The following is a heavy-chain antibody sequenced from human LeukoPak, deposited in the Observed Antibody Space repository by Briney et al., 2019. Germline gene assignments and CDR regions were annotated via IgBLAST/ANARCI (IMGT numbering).Heavy chain of an antibody. CDR2: IYHSGST. V-gene: IGHV4-30-2*01. CDR3: ARQARELLGDYGKYYFDY. CDR1: GGSISSGDYS. Sequence: SETLPLTCAVSGGSISSGDYSWSWIRQPPGKGLEWIGYIYHSGSTYYNPSLKSRVTISVDRSKNQFSLKLSSVTAADTAVYYCARQARELLGDYGKYYFDYWGQGTLVTVSS. J-gene: IGHJ4*02. D-gene: IGHD4-17*01.